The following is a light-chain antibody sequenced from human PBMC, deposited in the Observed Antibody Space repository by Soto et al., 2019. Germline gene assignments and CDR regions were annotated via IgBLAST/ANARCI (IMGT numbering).Light chain of an antibody. J-gene: IGKJ4*01. Sequence: DIQMTQSPSSLSASVGDRVTITCQASQDINNYLNWYQQKSGKAPKLLIYDTSKLETGVPSRFSGSGYGTDFTFTISSLQPEDIATYYCQQYDNSLTFGGGTKVEIK. CDR1: QDINNY. CDR2: DTS. CDR3: QQYDNSLT. V-gene: IGKV1-33*01.